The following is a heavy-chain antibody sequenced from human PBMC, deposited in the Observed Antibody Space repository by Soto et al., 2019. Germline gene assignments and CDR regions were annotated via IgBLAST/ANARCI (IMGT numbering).Heavy chain of an antibody. V-gene: IGHV3-30*18. CDR1: GFTFSSYG. CDR3: AKIWDCSSTSCYTHYGMDV. D-gene: IGHD2-2*02. J-gene: IGHJ6*02. Sequence: QVQLVESGGGVVQPGRSLRLSCAASGFTFSSYGMHWVRQAPGKGLEWVAVISYDGSNKYYADSVKGQFTISRDNSKKPLYLQMNSLRAEDRAVYYCAKIWDCSSTSCYTHYGMDVWGQGTTVTVSS. CDR2: ISYDGSNK.